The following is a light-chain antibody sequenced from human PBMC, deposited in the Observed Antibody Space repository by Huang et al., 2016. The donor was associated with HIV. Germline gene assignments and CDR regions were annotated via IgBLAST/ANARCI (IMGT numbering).Light chain of an antibody. J-gene: IGKJ4*01. CDR2: GAS. CDR3: QQLNNYPLT. CDR1: QGIASD. V-gene: IGKV1D-13*01. Sequence: AIQLTQSPSSLSASVGDRVTITCRASQGIASDLAWYQQKPGKAPKLLIYGASTLQSGVPSRFSGRGSGTDFTLTINSLQPEDSATYYCQQLNNYPLTCGGGTKVEIK.